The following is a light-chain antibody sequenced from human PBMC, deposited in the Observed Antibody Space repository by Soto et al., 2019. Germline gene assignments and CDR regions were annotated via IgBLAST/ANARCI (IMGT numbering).Light chain of an antibody. CDR2: DAS. CDR1: WNVGSS. CDR3: QNGRT. V-gene: IGKV3-11*01. Sequence: FVLTQSPATLSLSPGERDTLSCRASWNVGSSLAWHQQKPGQAPRLLMYDASKRPTGIPARFSGSGSGTDFTLTISSLEAEDFAVYYCQNGRTFGQGTRLEIK. J-gene: IGKJ2*01.